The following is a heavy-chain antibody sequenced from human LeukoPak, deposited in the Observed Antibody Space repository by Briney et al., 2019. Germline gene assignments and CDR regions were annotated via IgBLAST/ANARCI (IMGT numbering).Heavy chain of an antibody. J-gene: IGHJ4*02. V-gene: IGHV3-23*01. CDR1: GFTFSSYA. Sequence: GGSLRLSCAASGFTFSSYAMSWVRQAPGKGLEWVSAISGSGGSTYYADSVKGRFTISRDNSKNTLYLEMNSLRAEDTAVYYCVKHYGSGTYDYFDYWGQGTLVTVSS. CDR2: ISGSGGST. CDR3: VKHYGSGTYDYFDY. D-gene: IGHD3-10*01.